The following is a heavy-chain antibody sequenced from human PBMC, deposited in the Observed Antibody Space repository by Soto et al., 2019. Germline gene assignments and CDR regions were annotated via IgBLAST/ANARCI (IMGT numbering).Heavy chain of an antibody. Sequence: QVQLVESGGGVVQSGRSLRLSCAASGFSFSTYAMHWVRQAPGKGLEWVAIILNDGSNKYYADSVKGRLTISRDNSKNPLYLQMNSLREEDTAMYYCAREGIVGATRGYYFDYWGQGTLVTVSS. CDR2: ILNDGSNK. CDR1: GFSFSTYA. V-gene: IGHV3-30-3*01. CDR3: AREGIVGATRGYYFDY. J-gene: IGHJ4*02. D-gene: IGHD1-26*01.